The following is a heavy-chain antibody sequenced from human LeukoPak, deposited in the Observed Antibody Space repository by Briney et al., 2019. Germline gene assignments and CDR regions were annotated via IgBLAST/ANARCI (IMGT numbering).Heavy chain of an antibody. CDR1: GFTFSSYE. CDR2: ISGSGGST. V-gene: IGHV3-23*01. D-gene: IGHD6-13*01. J-gene: IGHJ5*02. Sequence: GGSLRLSCAASGFTFSSYEMNWVRQAPGKGLEWVSDISGSGGSTYYADSVKGRFTISRDNSKNTLYLQMNSLRAEDTAVYYCAKHPTAAGDGRALYNWLDPWGQGTLVTVSS. CDR3: AKHPTAAGDGRALYNWLDP.